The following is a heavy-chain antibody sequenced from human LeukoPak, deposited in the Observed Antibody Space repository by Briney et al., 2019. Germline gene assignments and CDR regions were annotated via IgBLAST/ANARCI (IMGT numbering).Heavy chain of an antibody. CDR2: ISWNSGSI. J-gene: IGHJ4*02. V-gene: IGHV3-9*03. CDR3: AKDSDGAFDY. Sequence: GGSLRLSCAASGFTFDDYAMHWVRQAPGKGLEWVSGISWNSGSIGYANSVKGRFTISRDNAKNSLYLQMNSLRAEDMALYYCAKDSDGAFDYWGQGTLVTVSS. CDR1: GFTFDDYA. D-gene: IGHD2-21*02.